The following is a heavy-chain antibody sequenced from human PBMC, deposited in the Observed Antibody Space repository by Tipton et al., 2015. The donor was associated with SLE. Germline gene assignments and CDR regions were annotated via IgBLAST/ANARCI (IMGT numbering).Heavy chain of an antibody. J-gene: IGHJ4*02. CDR3: ASTQRYNWNFFDY. CDR1: GGSINSRFYY. CDR2: ISYSGST. V-gene: IGHV4-61*05. Sequence: GLVKPSETLSLTCSVSGGSINSRFYYWGWVRQPPGKGLEWIGYISYSGSTNYNPSLKSRVTISVDTSKTQFSLKLSSVTAADTAVYYCASTQRYNWNFFDYWSPGTLVTVSS. D-gene: IGHD1-20*01.